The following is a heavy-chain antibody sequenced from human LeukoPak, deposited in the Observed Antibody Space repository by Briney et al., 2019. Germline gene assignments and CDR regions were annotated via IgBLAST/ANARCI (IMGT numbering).Heavy chain of an antibody. Sequence: LSLTCTVSGGSISSGGYYWSWVRQAPGKGLEWVSAISGSGGSTYYADSVKGRFTISRDNSKNTLYLQMNSLRAEDTAVYYCAKDFPGCFDIWGQGTMVTVSS. CDR3: AKDFPGCFDI. J-gene: IGHJ3*02. CDR2: ISGSGGST. D-gene: IGHD1-14*01. V-gene: IGHV3-23*01. CDR1: GGSISSGGYY.